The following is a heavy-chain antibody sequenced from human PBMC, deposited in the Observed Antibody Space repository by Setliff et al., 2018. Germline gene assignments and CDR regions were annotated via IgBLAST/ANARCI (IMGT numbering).Heavy chain of an antibody. V-gene: IGHV1-3*01. J-gene: IGHJ4*02. Sequence: ASVKVSCKASGYTFTSYAMHWVRQAPGQRLEWMGWINAGNGNTKYSQRFQGRVTITRDTSASTAYMELSSLRSEDTVVYYCAREGGWNGIILYYFDYWGQGKLVTVSS. CDR3: AREGGWNGIILYYFDY. CDR2: INAGNGNT. CDR1: GYTFTSYA. D-gene: IGHD1-1*01.